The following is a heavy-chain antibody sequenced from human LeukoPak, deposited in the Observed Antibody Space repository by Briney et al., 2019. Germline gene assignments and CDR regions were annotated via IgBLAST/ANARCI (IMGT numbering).Heavy chain of an antibody. J-gene: IGHJ4*02. Sequence: GASVKVSCKASGYTFTGYYMHWVRLAPGQGLEWMGWINPNSGGTNYAQNFQGRVTMTRDTSISTAYMELSRLRSDDTAVYYCARSPRHYYDSSGYFFGQDYWGQGTLVTVSS. CDR1: GYTFTGYY. CDR3: ARSPRHYYDSSGYFFGQDY. D-gene: IGHD3-22*01. V-gene: IGHV1-2*02. CDR2: INPNSGGT.